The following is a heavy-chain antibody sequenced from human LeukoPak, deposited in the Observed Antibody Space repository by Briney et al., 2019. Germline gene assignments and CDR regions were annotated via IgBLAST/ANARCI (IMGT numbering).Heavy chain of an antibody. CDR3: ARVGYSSGWYHPRRAFDI. CDR2: IYSSGNT. CDR1: GGAIRSYY. D-gene: IGHD6-19*01. Sequence: SETLSLTCTVSGGAIRSYYWSWIREPPGKRLEWIGYIYSSGNTNYNPSLKSRVTISVDTSKNQFSLKLSSVTAADTAVYYCARVGYSSGWYHPRRAFDIWGQGTMVTVSS. V-gene: IGHV4-59*01. J-gene: IGHJ3*02.